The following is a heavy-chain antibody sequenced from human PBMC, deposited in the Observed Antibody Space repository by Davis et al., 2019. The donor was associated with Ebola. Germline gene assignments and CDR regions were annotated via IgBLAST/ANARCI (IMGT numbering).Heavy chain of an antibody. D-gene: IGHD3-16*01. Sequence: PGGSLRLSCAASGFTFSSYAMSWVRQAPGKGLEWVSAISSSGGSTYYADSVKGRFTISRDNSKNTLYLQMNSLRADDTAVYYCARLLPPGRDYDTSAEDAFDLWGQGTKVTVSS. CDR1: GFTFSSYA. CDR3: ARLLPPGRDYDTSAEDAFDL. V-gene: IGHV3-23*01. J-gene: IGHJ3*01. CDR2: ISSSGGST.